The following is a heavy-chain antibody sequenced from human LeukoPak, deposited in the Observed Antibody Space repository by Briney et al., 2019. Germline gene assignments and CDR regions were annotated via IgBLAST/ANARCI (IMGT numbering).Heavy chain of an antibody. V-gene: IGHV1-2*02. J-gene: IGHJ4*02. Sequence: ASVKVSCKASGYTFPGHHIHWVRQAPGQGLEWMGWINPKNGGTNYAQKFQGRVTMTRDTSINTAFMELSRLNSDDTAVYFCARDGYGGNPFDYWGQGTLVTVSS. CDR3: ARDGYGGNPFDY. CDR2: INPKNGGT. CDR1: GYTFPGHH. D-gene: IGHD4-23*01.